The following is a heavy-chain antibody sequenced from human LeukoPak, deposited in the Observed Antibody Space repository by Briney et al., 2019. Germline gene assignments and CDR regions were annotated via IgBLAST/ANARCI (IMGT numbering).Heavy chain of an antibody. CDR2: INPNSGVT. J-gene: IGHJ4*02. Sequence: ASVKVSCKASGYTFTGYYMHWVQQAPGQGLEWMGWINPNSGVTNYAQKFQGRVTMTRDTSISTAYMELSRLRSDDTAVYYCARAATIDYWGQGTLVTVSS. D-gene: IGHD2-15*01. V-gene: IGHV1-2*02. CDR1: GYTFTGYY. CDR3: ARAATIDY.